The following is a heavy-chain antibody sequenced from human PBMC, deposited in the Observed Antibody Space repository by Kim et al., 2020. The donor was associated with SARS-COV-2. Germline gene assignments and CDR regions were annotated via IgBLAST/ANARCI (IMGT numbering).Heavy chain of an antibody. CDR2: IVPMFSTT. Sequence: SVKVSCRDSGYTFSSYFIHWVRLTPGQGLEWLGGIVPMFSTTTYAQKFQGRVRISADTSTNTANMEFNSLRSEDTAVYYCGMSRVVITPLGLLDPWG. D-gene: IGHD3-10*01. J-gene: IGHJ5*02. CDR3: GMSRVVITPLGLLDP. CDR1: GYTFSSYF. V-gene: IGHV1-69*06.